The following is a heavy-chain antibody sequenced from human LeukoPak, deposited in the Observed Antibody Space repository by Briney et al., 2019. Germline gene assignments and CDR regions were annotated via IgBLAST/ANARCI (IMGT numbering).Heavy chain of an antibody. Sequence: ASVKVSCKASGYTFTGYYMHWVRQAPGQGLEWMGWINPNSGGTNYAQKFQGRVTMTRDTSISTAYMELSRLRSDDTAVYYCARSSAMVRGVIGWFDPWGQGTLVTVSS. V-gene: IGHV1-2*02. J-gene: IGHJ5*02. CDR2: INPNSGGT. D-gene: IGHD3-10*01. CDR3: ARSSAMVRGVIGWFDP. CDR1: GYTFTGYY.